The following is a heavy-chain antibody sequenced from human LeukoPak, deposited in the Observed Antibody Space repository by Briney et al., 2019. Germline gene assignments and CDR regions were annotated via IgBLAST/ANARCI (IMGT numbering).Heavy chain of an antibody. CDR2: ISAYNGNT. CDR1: GYTFTSYG. CDR3: AREMRLRFGELSFPVAAFDY. V-gene: IGHV1-18*01. J-gene: IGHJ4*02. D-gene: IGHD3-16*02. Sequence: ASVKVSCKASGYTFTSYGISWVRQAPGQGLEWMGWISAYNGNTNYAQKLQGRVTMTTDTSTSTAYMELRSLRSDDTAVYYCAREMRLRFGELSFPVAAFDYWGQGTLVTVSS.